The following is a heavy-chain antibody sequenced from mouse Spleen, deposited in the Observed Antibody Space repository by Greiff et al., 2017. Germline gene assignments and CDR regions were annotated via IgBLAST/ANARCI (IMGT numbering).Heavy chain of an antibody. Sequence: QVQLQQSGAVLVKPGASVKISCKASGYVFSNYWMNWVRQRPGTGLEWIGQIYPGDGDTNYNGKFKGKATLTADISSSTAYMQLSGLTSEDSAVYFCARWPFGNPSYYAMDYWGQGTSVIVSS. CDR2: IYPGDGDT. CDR3: ARWPFGNPSYYAMDY. D-gene: IGHD2-1*01. CDR1: GYVFSNYW. J-gene: IGHJ4*01. V-gene: IGHV1-80*01.